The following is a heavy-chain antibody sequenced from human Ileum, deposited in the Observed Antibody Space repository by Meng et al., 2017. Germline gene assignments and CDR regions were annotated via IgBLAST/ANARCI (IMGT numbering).Heavy chain of an antibody. Sequence: QGQLKQWGAGLLKPSKTLSLTVAVYGGSFSGYYWSWIRQPPGKGLEWIGEINHSGSTNYNPSLKSRVTISVDTSKNQFSLKLSSVTAADTAVYYCARTRRGSSGWYMGYWGQGTLVTVSS. V-gene: IGHV4-34*01. J-gene: IGHJ4*02. CDR3: ARTRRGSSGWYMGY. D-gene: IGHD6-19*01. CDR1: GGSFSGYY. CDR2: INHSGST.